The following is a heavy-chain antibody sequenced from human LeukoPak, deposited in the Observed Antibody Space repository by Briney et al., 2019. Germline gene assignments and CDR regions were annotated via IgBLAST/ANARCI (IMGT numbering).Heavy chain of an antibody. D-gene: IGHD3-10*01. CDR2: ISYDGSNK. Sequence: QPGGSLRLSCAASGVTFSSYGMHWVRQAPGKGLEWVAVISYDGSNKYYADSVKGRFTISRDNSKNTLYLQMNSLRAEDTAVYYCAKGLGESPVSGNWGQGTLDTVSS. CDR1: GVTFSSYG. CDR3: AKGLGESPVSGN. J-gene: IGHJ4*02. V-gene: IGHV3-30*18.